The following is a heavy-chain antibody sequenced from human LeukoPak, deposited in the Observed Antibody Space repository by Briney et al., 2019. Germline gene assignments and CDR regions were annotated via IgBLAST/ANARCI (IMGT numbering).Heavy chain of an antibody. CDR1: GGSISSGSYY. V-gene: IGHV4-61*02. CDR3: ARTSRRLGGFGELQHVFPGLVYYYYYYMDV. Sequence: PPETLSLTCTVSGGSISSGSYYWSWIRQPAGKGLEWIGRIYTSGSTNYNPSLKSRVTISVDTSKNQFSLKLSSVTAADTAVYYCARTSRRLGGFGELQHVFPGLVYYYYYYMDVWGKGTTVTVSS. D-gene: IGHD3-10*01. J-gene: IGHJ6*03. CDR2: IYTSGST.